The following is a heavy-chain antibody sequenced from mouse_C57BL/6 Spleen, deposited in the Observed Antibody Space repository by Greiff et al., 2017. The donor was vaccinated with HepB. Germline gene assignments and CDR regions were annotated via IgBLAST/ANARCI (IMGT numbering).Heavy chain of an antibody. CDR2: FHPYNDDT. J-gene: IGHJ2*01. CDR3: ARGGIYYDYDGVDYFDY. D-gene: IGHD2-4*01. V-gene: IGHV1-47*01. CDR1: GYTFTTYP. Sequence: QVQLQQSGAELVKPGASVKMSCKASGYTFTTYPIEWMKQNHGKSLEWIGNFHPYNDDTKYNEKFKGKATLTVEKSSSTVYLELSRLTSDDSAVYYCARGGIYYDYDGVDYFDYWGQGTTLTVSS.